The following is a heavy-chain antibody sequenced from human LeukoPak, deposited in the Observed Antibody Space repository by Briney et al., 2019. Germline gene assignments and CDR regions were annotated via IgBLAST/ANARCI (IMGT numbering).Heavy chain of an antibody. CDR2: ISYGGSNE. Sequence: PGRSLRLSCAASGFTFSSYGMHWVRQAPGKGLEWVAVISYGGSNEFYADSVKGRFTISRDNSKNTLYLQMNSLRAEDTAVYYCAKNPMKVRYYFDYWGQGTLVTVSS. D-gene: IGHD3-22*01. CDR3: AKNPMKVRYYFDY. CDR1: GFTFSSYG. V-gene: IGHV3-30*18. J-gene: IGHJ4*02.